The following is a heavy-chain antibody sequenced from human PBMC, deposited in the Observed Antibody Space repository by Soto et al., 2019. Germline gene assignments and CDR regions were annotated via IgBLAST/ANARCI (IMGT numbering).Heavy chain of an antibody. CDR1: GFTFSSYG. V-gene: IGHV3-30*03. CDR3: ASLGRYFDFGA. D-gene: IGHD3-9*01. Sequence: QVQLVESGGGVVQPGRSLRLSCAASGFTFSSYGMHWVRQAPGKGLEWVAVISYDGSNKYYADSVKGRFTISRDNSKNTLYLRMNSLRAEDTAVYYCASLGRYFDFGAWGQGTLVTVSS. CDR2: ISYDGSNK. J-gene: IGHJ5*02.